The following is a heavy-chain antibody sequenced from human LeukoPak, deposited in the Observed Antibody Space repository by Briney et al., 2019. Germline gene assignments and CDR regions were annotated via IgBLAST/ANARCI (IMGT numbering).Heavy chain of an antibody. CDR1: GGSISSYY. D-gene: IGHD4-17*01. CDR2: ISYIGST. J-gene: IGHJ3*02. V-gene: IGHV4-59*01. CDR3: ARDPTTVTKGFDI. Sequence: SETLSLTCTVSGGSISSYYWSWIRQPPGKGLEWIGYISYIGSTNYNPSLKSRVTISVDTSKNQFSLKVSSVTPADTAVYYCARDPTTVTKGFDIWGQGTLVTVSS.